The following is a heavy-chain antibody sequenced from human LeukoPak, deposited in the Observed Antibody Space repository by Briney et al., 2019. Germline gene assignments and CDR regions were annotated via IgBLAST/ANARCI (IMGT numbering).Heavy chain of an antibody. V-gene: IGHV3-15*01. CDR2: IKTNTAGGGGTT. CDR3: TTNDAFDI. Sequence: GGSLRLSCTASGFSFSNAWMSWVRQAPGKGLEWVSRIKTNTAGGGGTTDYAAPVKGRFTISRDDSKNTLYLQMNSLKTEDTAVYYCTTNDAFDIWGQGTMVTVSS. J-gene: IGHJ3*02. CDR1: GFSFSNAW.